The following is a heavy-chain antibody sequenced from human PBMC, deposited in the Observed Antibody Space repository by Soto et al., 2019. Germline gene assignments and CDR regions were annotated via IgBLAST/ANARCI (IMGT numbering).Heavy chain of an antibody. Sequence: QVQMVESGGGVVQPGRSLTLSCAASGFSFSTFGMHWVRQAPGKGLQWLAVISNDGRNKYYEDYVKGRFTISRDNSKDTVFLQMNSLRGEDTGTYYCAKVVRADSTSSNFYYYSAMDVWGQGTTVTVSS. CDR1: GFSFSTFG. D-gene: IGHD6-6*01. J-gene: IGHJ6*02. V-gene: IGHV3-30*18. CDR2: ISNDGRNK. CDR3: AKVVRADSTSSNFYYYSAMDV.